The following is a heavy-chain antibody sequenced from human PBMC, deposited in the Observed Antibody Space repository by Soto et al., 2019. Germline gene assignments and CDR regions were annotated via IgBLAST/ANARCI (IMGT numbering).Heavy chain of an antibody. CDR3: ARIAYGGNTEVDDY. J-gene: IGHJ4*02. CDR1: GYSISSGYY. D-gene: IGHD4-17*01. V-gene: IGHV4-38-2*01. CDR2: IYHSGST. Sequence: SETLSLTCAVAGYSISSGYYWGWIRQPPGKGLEWIGSIYHSGSTYYNPSLKSRVTISVDTSKNQFSLKLSSVTAADTAVYYCARIAYGGNTEVDDYWGQGXLVTVYS.